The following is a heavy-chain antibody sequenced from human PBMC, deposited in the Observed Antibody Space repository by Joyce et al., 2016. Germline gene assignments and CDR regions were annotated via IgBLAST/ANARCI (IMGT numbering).Heavy chain of an antibody. J-gene: IGHJ4*02. V-gene: IGHV3-48*03. CDR3: ASPSCAV. CDR2: ISRSGDLI. CDR1: GFIFSSKE. Sequence: EVQLVESGGGLVQPGGSLILSCAASGFIFSSKEMNWVRQAPGKGLEWIAYISRSGDLIHYADSVRVRFTISRDNAGSSLYLQMESLRAEDTAMYDCASPSCAVWGQGSLVTVSS.